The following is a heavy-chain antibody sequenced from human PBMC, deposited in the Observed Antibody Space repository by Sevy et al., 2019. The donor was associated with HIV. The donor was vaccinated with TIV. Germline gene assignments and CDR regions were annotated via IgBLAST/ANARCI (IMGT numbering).Heavy chain of an antibody. Sequence: GGSLRLSCAASGFTFSNYWMTWVRQAPGKGLEWVDHIKQDGSEKHYVDSVKGRFTISRDNSKNSVYLQMNSLRAEDTAVYFCAREGYYDYIWGSYRYFNDYWGQGTLVTVSS. CDR1: GFTFSNYW. CDR2: IKQDGSEK. D-gene: IGHD3-16*02. CDR3: AREGYYDYIWGSYRYFNDY. V-gene: IGHV3-7*03. J-gene: IGHJ4*02.